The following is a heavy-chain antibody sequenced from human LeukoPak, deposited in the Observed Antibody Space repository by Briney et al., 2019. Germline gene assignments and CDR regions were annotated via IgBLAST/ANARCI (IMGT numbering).Heavy chain of an antibody. CDR1: GGTFSSYA. J-gene: IGHJ4*02. CDR3: ARGTGYYGSGSYYKSTASYFDY. CDR2: IIPIFGTA. V-gene: IGHV1-69*05. Sequence: SVKVSCEASGGTFSSYAISWVRQAPGQGLEWMGGIIPIFGTANYAQKFQGRVTITTDESTSTAYMELSSLRSEDTAVYYCARGTGYYGSGSYYKSTASYFDYWGQGTLVTVSS. D-gene: IGHD3-10*01.